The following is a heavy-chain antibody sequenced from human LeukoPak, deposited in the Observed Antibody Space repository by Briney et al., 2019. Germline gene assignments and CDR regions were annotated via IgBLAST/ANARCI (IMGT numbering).Heavy chain of an antibody. V-gene: IGHV4-34*01. CDR1: GVSFSGYY. D-gene: IGHD4-11*01. Sequence: PSETLSLTCAVYGVSFSGYYWSWIRQPPGKGLEWLGEINHSGSTNYNPSLKSRVTISVDTSKNQFSLKLSSVTAADTAVYYCASLNTVTIIHAFDIWGQGTMVTVSS. CDR3: ASLNTVTIIHAFDI. CDR2: INHSGST. J-gene: IGHJ3*02.